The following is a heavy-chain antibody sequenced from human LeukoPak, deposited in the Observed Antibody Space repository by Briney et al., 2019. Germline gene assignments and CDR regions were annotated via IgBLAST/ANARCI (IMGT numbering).Heavy chain of an antibody. CDR1: GGSISSYY. J-gene: IGHJ6*03. Sequence: PSETLSLTCTVSGGSISSYYWSWIRQPAGKGLERIGRIYTSGSTNYNTSLKSRVTMSVDTSKNQFSLKLSSVTAADTAVYYCARVVVTTIFYYYYYYMDVWGKGTTVTVSS. V-gene: IGHV4-4*07. D-gene: IGHD4/OR15-4a*01. CDR3: ARVVVTTIFYYYYYYMDV. CDR2: IYTSGST.